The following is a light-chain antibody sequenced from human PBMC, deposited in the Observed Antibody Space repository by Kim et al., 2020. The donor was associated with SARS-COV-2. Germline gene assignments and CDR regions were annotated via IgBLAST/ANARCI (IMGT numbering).Light chain of an antibody. V-gene: IGKV3-20*01. CDR2: AAS. CDR3: QQYGSSPQT. CDR1: QGINNNF. J-gene: IGKJ2*01. Sequence: EIVLTQSPGLLSLSPGDRATLSCRASQGINNNFIAWYRQRPGQSPSLLIYAASTRAAGIPDRFSGSGYRTDFSLTISRLEPEDFAVYYCQQYGSSPQTFGQGTKVDIK.